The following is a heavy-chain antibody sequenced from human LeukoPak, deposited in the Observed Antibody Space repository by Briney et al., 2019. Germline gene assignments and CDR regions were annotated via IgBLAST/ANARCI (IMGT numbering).Heavy chain of an antibody. CDR3: ARDPDRLVIFGKDA. Sequence: PGGSLRLSCAGSGFTFSSYGMHWVRQAPGKGLEWVAFMRYDGSDKSYADSVKGRFTISSDSSKNTLYLQMNSLRGDDTAVYYCARDPDRLVIFGKDAWGQGTTVTVSS. CDR1: GFTFSSYG. CDR2: MRYDGSDK. J-gene: IGHJ6*02. D-gene: IGHD2/OR15-2a*01. V-gene: IGHV3-30*02.